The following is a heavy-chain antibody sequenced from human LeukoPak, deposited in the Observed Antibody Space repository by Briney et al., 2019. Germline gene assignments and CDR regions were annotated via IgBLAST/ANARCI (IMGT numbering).Heavy chain of an antibody. CDR2: IYPGDSDT. D-gene: IGHD2-2*01. CDR3: ARTYCISTSCCKTDFDY. Sequence: GESLKISCKGSGYSFTSYWIGWVRQMPGKGLEWMGIIYPGDSDTRYSPSFQGQVTISADKSISTAYLQWSSLKASDTAMYYCARTYCISTSCCKTDFDYWGQGTLVTVSS. J-gene: IGHJ4*02. V-gene: IGHV5-51*01. CDR1: GYSFTSYW.